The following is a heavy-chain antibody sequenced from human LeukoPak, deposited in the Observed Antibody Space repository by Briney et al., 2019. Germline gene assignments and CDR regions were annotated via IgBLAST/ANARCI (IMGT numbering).Heavy chain of an antibody. CDR1: GGTFSSYA. V-gene: IGHV1-69*04. J-gene: IGHJ4*02. D-gene: IGHD2-2*01. Sequence: SVKVSCKASGGTFSSYAISWVRQAPGQGLEWMGRIIPILGIANYAQKFQGRVTITADKSTSTAYMELSSLRSEDKAVYDCSCSYCTSPRCRGGGYFDYWGQGTLVTVSS. CDR2: IIPILGIA. CDR3: SCSYCTSPRCRGGGYFDY.